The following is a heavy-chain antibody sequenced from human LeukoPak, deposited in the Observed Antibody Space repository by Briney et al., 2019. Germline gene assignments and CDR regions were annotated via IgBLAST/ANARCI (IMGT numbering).Heavy chain of an antibody. V-gene: IGHV4-59*01. Sequence: SETLSLTCNVYGGSISNYYWNWIRQTPGKGLEWIGYIYYPGRTNYNPSLKSRVTISVDTSKNQFSLQLSSVTAADTAVYYCARSQIVIVAAAMGYGFDVWGQGATVIVSS. CDR1: GGSISNYY. D-gene: IGHD2-2*01. CDR2: IYYPGRT. CDR3: ARSQIVIVAAAMGYGFDV. J-gene: IGHJ3*01.